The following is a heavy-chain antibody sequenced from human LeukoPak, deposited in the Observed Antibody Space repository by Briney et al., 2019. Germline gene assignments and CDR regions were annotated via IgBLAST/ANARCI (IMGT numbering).Heavy chain of an antibody. V-gene: IGHV3-23*01. J-gene: IGHJ4*02. CDR1: GFTFSNSA. Sequence: GGSLRLSCAASGFTFSNSALNWVRQAPGKGLEWVSTIANSGDNTYYADSVKGRFTISRDNSKNTLYLQMNSLRAEDTAVYYCAKSPTAIFGVVILYGFDYWGQGTLVTVSS. D-gene: IGHD3-3*01. CDR2: IANSGDNT. CDR3: AKSPTAIFGVVILYGFDY.